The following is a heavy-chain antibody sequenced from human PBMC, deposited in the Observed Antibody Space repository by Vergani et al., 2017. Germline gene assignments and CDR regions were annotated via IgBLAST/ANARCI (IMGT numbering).Heavy chain of an antibody. CDR3: AKDFMGYGDSPGPERALVGY. CDR2: ISYDGSNK. V-gene: IGHV3-30*18. CDR1: GFTFSSYG. Sequence: QVQLVESGGGVVQPGRSLRLSCAASGFTFSSYGMHWVRQAPGKGLEWVAVISYDGSNKYYADSAKGRFTISRDNSKNTLYLQMNSLRAEDTAVYYCAKDFMGYGDSPGPERALVGYGGQGTLVTVSS. J-gene: IGHJ4*02. D-gene: IGHD4-17*01.